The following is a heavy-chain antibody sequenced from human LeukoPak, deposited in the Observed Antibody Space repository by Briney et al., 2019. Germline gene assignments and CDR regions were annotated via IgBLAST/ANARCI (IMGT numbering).Heavy chain of an antibody. J-gene: IGHJ4*02. V-gene: IGHV3-21*01. CDR1: GFTFSSYS. D-gene: IGHD2-2*01. Sequence: GGSLRLSCAASGFTFSSYSMNWVRQAPGKGLEWVSSISSSSSYIYYADSVKGRFTISRDNAKNSLYLQMNSLRAEDTAVYYCARGGTVVVPAAMHLWGQGTLVTVSS. CDR3: ARGGTVVVPAAMHL. CDR2: ISSSSSYI.